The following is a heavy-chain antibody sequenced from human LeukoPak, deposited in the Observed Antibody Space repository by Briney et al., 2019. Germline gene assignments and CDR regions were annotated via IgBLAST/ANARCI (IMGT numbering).Heavy chain of an antibody. D-gene: IGHD1-26*01. J-gene: IGHJ4*02. Sequence: GASVKVSCKASGGTFSSYAISWMRQAPGQGLEWMGRIIPILGIANYAQKFQGRVTITADKSTSTAYMELSSLRSEGTAVYYCARGELLHPVYWGQGTLVTVSS. CDR1: GGTFSSYA. CDR3: ARGELLHPVY. V-gene: IGHV1-69*04. CDR2: IIPILGIA.